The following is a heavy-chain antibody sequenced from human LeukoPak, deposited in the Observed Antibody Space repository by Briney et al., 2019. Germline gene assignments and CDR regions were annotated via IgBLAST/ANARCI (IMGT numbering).Heavy chain of an antibody. CDR3: AREICGGDCYSGWFDP. CDR1: GFTFSSYE. CDR2: IISSGSTI. V-gene: IGHV3-48*03. Sequence: GGSLRLSCAASGFTFSSYEMNWVRQAPGKGLEWGSYIISSGSTIYYADSVKGRFTISRDNAKNSLYLQMNSLRAEDTAVYYCAREICGGDCYSGWFDPWGQGTLVTVSS. J-gene: IGHJ5*02. D-gene: IGHD2-21*02.